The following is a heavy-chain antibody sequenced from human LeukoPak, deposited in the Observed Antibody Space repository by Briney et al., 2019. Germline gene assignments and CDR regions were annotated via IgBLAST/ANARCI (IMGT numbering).Heavy chain of an antibody. J-gene: IGHJ4*02. D-gene: IGHD3-22*01. CDR1: GYTFTSYY. CDR3: ARVLSSGYSDYFDY. V-gene: IGHV1-46*01. Sequence: GASVKVSFKASGYTFTSYYIHWVRQAPEQGLEWMGIINPSGGSTSYAQKFQGRVTMTRDISTSTVYVELSSLRSEDTAVYYCARVLSSGYSDYFDYWGQGTLVTVSS. CDR2: INPSGGST.